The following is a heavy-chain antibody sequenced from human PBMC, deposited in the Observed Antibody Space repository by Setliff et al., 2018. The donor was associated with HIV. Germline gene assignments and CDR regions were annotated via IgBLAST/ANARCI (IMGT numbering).Heavy chain of an antibody. V-gene: IGHV7-4-1*02. Sequence: ASVKVSCKASGGTSSTHAINWVRQAPGQGPEWMGWINTETGNPMYAQGFTGRFVFSLDTSVSTAYLQINSLKAEDTAMYYCARVGSYWSTFDYWGQGALVTVSS. D-gene: IGHD1-26*01. CDR2: INTETGNP. CDR3: ARVGSYWSTFDY. J-gene: IGHJ4*02. CDR1: GGTSSTHA.